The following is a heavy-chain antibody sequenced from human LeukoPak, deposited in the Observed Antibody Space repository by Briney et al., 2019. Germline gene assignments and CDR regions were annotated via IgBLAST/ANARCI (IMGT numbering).Heavy chain of an antibody. Sequence: SETLSLTCTVSGDSINYYYWSWIRQPPGKGLEWIGYVYYSGSTIYNPSLKSRVTISLDTSKNQFSLKLSSVTAADTAVYYCARGDSSSPCYIDYWGQGILVTVSS. J-gene: IGHJ4*02. V-gene: IGHV4-59*01. D-gene: IGHD6-6*01. CDR1: GDSINYYY. CDR3: ARGDSSSPCYIDY. CDR2: VYYSGST.